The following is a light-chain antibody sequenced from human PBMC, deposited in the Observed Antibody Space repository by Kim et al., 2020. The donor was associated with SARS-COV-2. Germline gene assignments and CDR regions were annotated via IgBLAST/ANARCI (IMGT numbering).Light chain of an antibody. CDR2: HNG. J-gene: IGLJ1*01. Sequence: SYELTQPPSVSVSPGTTATVTCGGSNIGTKSVHWYQQKPGQAPVLVVYHNGDRPSGIPERFSGFNSGNTATLTISRVEAGDEADYFCQVWDRSSHYVFGTGTKVTVL. V-gene: IGLV3-21*03. CDR3: QVWDRSSHYV. CDR1: NIGTKS.